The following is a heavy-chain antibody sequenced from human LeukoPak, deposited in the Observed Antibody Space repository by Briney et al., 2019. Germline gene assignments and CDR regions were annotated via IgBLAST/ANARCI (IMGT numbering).Heavy chain of an antibody. Sequence: AGGSLRLSCAASGFTFSSYGMHWVRQAPGKGLEWVAVISYDGSNKYYADSVKGRFTISRDNSKNTLYLQMNSLRAEDTAVYYCAKDRSGGTIDYWGQGTLVTVSS. CDR2: ISYDGSNK. CDR1: GFTFSSYG. V-gene: IGHV3-30*18. CDR3: AKDRSGGTIDY. J-gene: IGHJ4*02. D-gene: IGHD2-15*01.